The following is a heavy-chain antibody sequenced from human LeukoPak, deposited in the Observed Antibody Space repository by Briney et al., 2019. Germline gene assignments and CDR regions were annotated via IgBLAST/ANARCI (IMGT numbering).Heavy chain of an antibody. CDR3: ARARGTY. J-gene: IGHJ4*02. CDR2: INHSGST. Sequence: PSETLSLTCTVSGGFISNSNFYWGWIRQPPGKGLEWIGEINHSGSTNYNPSLKSRVTISVDTSKNQFSLKLSSVTAADTAVYYCARARGTYWGQGTLVTVSS. V-gene: IGHV4-39*07. CDR1: GGFISNSNFY.